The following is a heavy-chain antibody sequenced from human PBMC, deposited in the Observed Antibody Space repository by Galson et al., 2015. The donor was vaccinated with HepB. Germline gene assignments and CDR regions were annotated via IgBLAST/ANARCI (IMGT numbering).Heavy chain of an antibody. Sequence: SLRLSCAGSGFTLSDYWIHWVRQAPGKGLVWVSRINTDGYSRSYADSVEGRFTISRDNAENMVHLQMNSLRVEDTAVYYCARDEPLEYDPSGYGDAFDIWGQGTMVTVSS. CDR1: GFTLSDYW. V-gene: IGHV3-74*01. CDR3: ARDEPLEYDPSGYGDAFDI. J-gene: IGHJ3*02. CDR2: INTDGYSR. D-gene: IGHD3-22*01.